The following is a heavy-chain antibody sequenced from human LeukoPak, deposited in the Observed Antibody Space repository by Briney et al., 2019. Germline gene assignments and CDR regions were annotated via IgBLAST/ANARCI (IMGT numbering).Heavy chain of an antibody. CDR3: ARDPTLSSSAPYFDY. V-gene: IGHV3-74*01. D-gene: IGHD2-2*01. CDR2: INSDGSST. CDR1: GFTFSSYW. Sequence: GGSLRLSCAAAGFTFSSYWMHWVRQAPGKGLVWVSRINSDGSSTSYADSVKGRFTISRDNAQNTLYLQMNSLRAEDTAVYYCARDPTLSSSAPYFDYWGQGTLVTVSS. J-gene: IGHJ4*02.